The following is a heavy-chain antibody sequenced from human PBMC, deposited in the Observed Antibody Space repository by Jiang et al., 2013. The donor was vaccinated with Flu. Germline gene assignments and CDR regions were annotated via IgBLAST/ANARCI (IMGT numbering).Heavy chain of an antibody. Sequence: SYGISWVRQALGKGLSGWDGSALTMVTQTIAQKLQGRVTMTTDTSTSTAYMELRSLRSDDTAVYYCARNDAFDIWGQGTMVTVSS. CDR1: SYG. V-gene: IGHV1-18*01. CDR3: ARNDAFDI. J-gene: IGHJ3*02. CDR2: SALTMVT.